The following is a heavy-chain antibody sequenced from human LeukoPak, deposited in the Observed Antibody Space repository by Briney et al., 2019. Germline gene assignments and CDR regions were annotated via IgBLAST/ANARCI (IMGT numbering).Heavy chain of an antibody. CDR3: ARGSVYYYDSSGHP. Sequence: SETLSLTCTVSGGSVSSGNNYWRWIRQPPGKGLEWIGYIYNSGSTNYNPSLKSRVTISIDTSKNQFSLKLSSVTAADTAVYYCARGSVYYYDSSGHPWGQGTLVTVSS. D-gene: IGHD3-22*01. V-gene: IGHV4-61*01. CDR2: IYNSGST. J-gene: IGHJ5*02. CDR1: GGSVSSGNNY.